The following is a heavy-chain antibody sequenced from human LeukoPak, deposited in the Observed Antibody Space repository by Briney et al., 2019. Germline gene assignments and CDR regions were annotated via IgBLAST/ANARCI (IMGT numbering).Heavy chain of an antibody. V-gene: IGHV7-4-1*02. CDR1: GYTFTSYA. J-gene: IGHJ4*02. D-gene: IGHD3-3*01. CDR3: ARDHGRYDFWSGYYPGFDY. Sequence: ASVKVSCKASGYTFTSYAMNWVRQAPGQGLEWMGWINTNTGNPTYAQGFTGRFVFSLDTSVSTAYLQISSLKAEDTAVYYCARDHGRYDFWSGYYPGFDYWGQGTLVTVSS. CDR2: INTNTGNP.